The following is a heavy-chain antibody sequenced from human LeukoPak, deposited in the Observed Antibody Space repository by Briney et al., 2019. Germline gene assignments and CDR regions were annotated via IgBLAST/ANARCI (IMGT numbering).Heavy chain of an antibody. D-gene: IGHD4-17*01. J-gene: IGHJ4*02. CDR3: AKDPRFNYGFDY. CDR1: GFTFSSYA. V-gene: IGHV3-23*01. Sequence: GGSLRLSCAASGFTFSSYAMSWVRQAPGQGLEWVSGISGSGGNTYYADSVKGRFTISRDNSKNTVYLQMNSLRAEDTAVYYCAKDPRFNYGFDYWGQGTLVTVSS. CDR2: ISGSGGNT.